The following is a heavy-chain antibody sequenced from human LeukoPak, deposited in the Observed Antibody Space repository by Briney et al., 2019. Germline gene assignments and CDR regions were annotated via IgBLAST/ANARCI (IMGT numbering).Heavy chain of an antibody. V-gene: IGHV1-2*02. CDR1: GYSFTDYY. Sequence: ASVKVSCKTSGYSFTDYYMHWVRQAPGQGLEWMGWINPNSGGTSAAQKFQGGVTMTRDTSITTVYMEVSWLTSDDTAIYYCARADRLHGGPYLIGPWGQGTLVTVSS. D-gene: IGHD2-21*01. CDR3: ARADRLHGGPYLIGP. CDR2: INPNSGGT. J-gene: IGHJ5*02.